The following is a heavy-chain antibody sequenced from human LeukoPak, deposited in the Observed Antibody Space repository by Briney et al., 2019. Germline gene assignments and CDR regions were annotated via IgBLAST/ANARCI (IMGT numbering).Heavy chain of an antibody. Sequence: PGGSLRLSCAASGFTFSSYWMSWVRQAPGKGLEWVANIKQDGSEKYYVDSVKGRFTISRDNAKNSLYLQMNSLRAEDTAVYYCARFGTDYYDSSGYPANAFDIWGQGTMVTVSS. CDR1: GFTFSSYW. V-gene: IGHV3-7*01. D-gene: IGHD3-22*01. CDR2: IKQDGSEK. CDR3: ARFGTDYYDSSGYPANAFDI. J-gene: IGHJ3*02.